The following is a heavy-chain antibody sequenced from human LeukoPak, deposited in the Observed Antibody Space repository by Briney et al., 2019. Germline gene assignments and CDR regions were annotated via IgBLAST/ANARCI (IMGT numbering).Heavy chain of an antibody. CDR3: AELGITMIGGV. V-gene: IGHV3-48*01. J-gene: IGHJ6*04. Sequence: GGCLRLSCAASGFTFISKSMNSVRQARGKGLEWDSYISSSSSTISHADSVKGRFTISRDNAKNSLYLKMNSRRAEDTAVYYWAELGITMIGGVWGKGTTVTVSS. D-gene: IGHD3-10*02. CDR2: ISSSSSTI. CDR1: GFTFISKS.